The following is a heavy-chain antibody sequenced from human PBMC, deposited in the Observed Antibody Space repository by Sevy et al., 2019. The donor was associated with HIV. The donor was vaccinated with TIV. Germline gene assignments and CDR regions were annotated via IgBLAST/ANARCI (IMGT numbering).Heavy chain of an antibody. J-gene: IGHJ6*02. Sequence: GGSLRLSCAASGFNFSNYAMHWIRQAPGKGLQWISYISGSDDSGGDDTIYYADSVKGRFTISRDNAKNSLYLQMSSLRADDTAVYYCARDHVKDGKGGDYYYHAMDVWGRGTTVTVSS. CDR2: ISGSDDSGGDDTI. D-gene: IGHD3-16*01. CDR3: ARDHVKDGKGGDYYYHAMDV. V-gene: IGHV3-11*01. CDR1: GFNFSNYA.